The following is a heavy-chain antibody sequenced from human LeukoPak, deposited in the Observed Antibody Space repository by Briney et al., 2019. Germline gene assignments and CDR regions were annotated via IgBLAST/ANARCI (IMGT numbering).Heavy chain of an antibody. CDR3: ARVSLRRNYYYYYGMDV. CDR2: IIPIFGTA. V-gene: IGHV1-69*13. Sequence: SVKVSCKASGGTFSSYAISWVRQAPGQGLEWMGGIIPIFGTANYAQKFQGRVTITADESTSTAYMELSSLRSEDTAVYYCARVSLRRNYYYYYGMDVWGQGTTVTVSS. CDR1: GGTFSSYA. J-gene: IGHJ6*02. D-gene: IGHD3-16*01.